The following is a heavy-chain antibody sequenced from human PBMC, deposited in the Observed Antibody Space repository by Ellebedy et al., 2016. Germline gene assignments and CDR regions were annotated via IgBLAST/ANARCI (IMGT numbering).Heavy chain of an antibody. D-gene: IGHD6-19*01. J-gene: IGHJ4*02. CDR3: AGGRNGWYGVGDY. V-gene: IGHV4-39*01. CDR1: GGSISSFY. CDR2: IYHNGNT. Sequence: SETLSLTCTVSGGSISSFYWAWIRQPPGKGLEWIGSIYHNGNTYDNPSLKSRVTISVDTPKNQFSLKLTSVTAADTAVYYCAGGRNGWYGVGDYWGQGTLVSVSS.